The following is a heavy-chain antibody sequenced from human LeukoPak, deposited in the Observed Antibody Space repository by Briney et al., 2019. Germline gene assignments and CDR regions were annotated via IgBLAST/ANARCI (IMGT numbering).Heavy chain of an antibody. CDR2: IYYSGSS. Sequence: SETLSLTCTVSGGSINAYYWTWIRQAPGKGLEWIGYIYYSGSSNYNPSLKSRVTISVDTSKNQFSLKLSSVTAADTAVYYCARNIATRGWYFDLWGRGTLVTVSS. CDR3: ARNIATRGWYFDL. CDR1: GGSINAYY. D-gene: IGHD6-6*01. J-gene: IGHJ2*01. V-gene: IGHV4-59*01.